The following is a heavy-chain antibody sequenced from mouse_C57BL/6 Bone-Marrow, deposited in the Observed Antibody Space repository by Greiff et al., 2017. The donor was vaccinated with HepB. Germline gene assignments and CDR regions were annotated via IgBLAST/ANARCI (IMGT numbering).Heavy chain of an antibody. Sequence: EVKLVESGGDLVKPGGSLKLSCAASGFTFSSYGMSWVRQTPDKRLEWVATISSGGSYTYYPDSVKGRFTISRDNAKNTLYLQMSSLKSEDTAMYYCASHYYGSSYKAYWGQGTLVTVSA. V-gene: IGHV5-6*01. CDR3: ASHYYGSSYKAY. CDR2: ISSGGSYT. J-gene: IGHJ3*01. CDR1: GFTFSSYG. D-gene: IGHD1-1*01.